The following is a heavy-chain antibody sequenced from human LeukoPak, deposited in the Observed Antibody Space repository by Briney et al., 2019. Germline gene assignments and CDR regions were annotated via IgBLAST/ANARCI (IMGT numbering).Heavy chain of an antibody. CDR3: AGDRYSSIWSYY. D-gene: IGHD6-13*01. J-gene: IGHJ4*02. CDR1: GGSISSYY. V-gene: IGHV4-59*03. CDR2: IHNDGST. Sequence: SETLSLTCTVSGGSISSYYWSWIRQPPGKGLEWIGYIHNDGSTNYSPSLRSRVAISVDTTKNQVSLKLTSLTAADTAVYYCAGDRYSSIWSYYWGQGTLVTVSS.